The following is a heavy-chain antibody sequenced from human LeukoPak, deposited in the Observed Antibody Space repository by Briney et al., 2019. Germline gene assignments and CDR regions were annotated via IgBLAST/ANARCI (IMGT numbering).Heavy chain of an antibody. Sequence: SQTLSLTCAVSGGSISSGGYSWSWIRQPPGKGLEWIGYIYHSGSTYYNPSLKSRVTISVDRSKNQFSLKLSSVTAADTAVYYCARVIAAAGYYYYGMDVWGQGTTVTVSS. CDR1: GGSISSGGYS. V-gene: IGHV4-30-2*01. CDR3: ARVIAAAGYYYYGMDV. J-gene: IGHJ6*02. D-gene: IGHD6-13*01. CDR2: IYHSGST.